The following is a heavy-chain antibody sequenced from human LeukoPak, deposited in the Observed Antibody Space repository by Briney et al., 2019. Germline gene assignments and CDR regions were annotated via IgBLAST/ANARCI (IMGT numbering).Heavy chain of an antibody. CDR3: ARNRAAAGVYFDY. CDR2: ISSSSSYI. V-gene: IGHV3-21*01. D-gene: IGHD6-13*01. J-gene: IGHJ4*02. CDR1: GLTFSSYS. Sequence: GGSLRLSCAASGLTFSSYSMNWVRQAPGKGLEWVSSISSSSSYIYYADSVKGRFTISRDNAKNSLYLQMNSLRAEDTAVYYCARNRAAAGVYFDYWGQGTLVTVSS.